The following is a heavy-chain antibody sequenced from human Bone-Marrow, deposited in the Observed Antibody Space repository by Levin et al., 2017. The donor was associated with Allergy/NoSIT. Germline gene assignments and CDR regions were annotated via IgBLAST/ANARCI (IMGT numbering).Heavy chain of an antibody. CDR3: VRINDIGDYYLDL. Sequence: KAGGSLRLSCAASGFIFTTAWMSWVRRPPGKGLEYLGRIKARNEGGTTDYAAPMQGRITISRDDSKDTLYLQIDSLKTEDTGTYFCVRINDIGDYYLDLWGQGVLVTVSS. CDR2: IKARNEGGTT. D-gene: IGHD4-17*01. CDR1: GFIFTTAW. V-gene: IGHV3-15*01. J-gene: IGHJ4*02.